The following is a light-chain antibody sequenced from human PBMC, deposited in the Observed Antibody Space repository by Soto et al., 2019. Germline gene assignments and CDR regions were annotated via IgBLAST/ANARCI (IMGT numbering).Light chain of an antibody. V-gene: IGLV1-40*01. Sequence: QSVLTQPPSVSGARGHRVTISCTGSSSNIGAGYDVHWYQQLPGTAPKLLIYGNSNRPSGVPDRFSGSKSGTSASLAITGLQAEDEADYYCQSYDSSLSGVVFGGGTKLTVL. CDR2: GNS. CDR1: SSNIGAGYD. J-gene: IGLJ2*01. CDR3: QSYDSSLSGVV.